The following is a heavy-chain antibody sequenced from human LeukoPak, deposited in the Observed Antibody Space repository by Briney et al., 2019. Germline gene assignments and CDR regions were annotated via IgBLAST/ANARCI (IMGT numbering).Heavy chain of an antibody. J-gene: IGHJ4*02. V-gene: IGHV3-20*04. CDR1: GFTFDDYG. Sequence: GGSLRLSCAASGFTFDDYGMSWVRQAPGRGLEWVSGINWNGGRTGYADSVKGRFTISRDNAKNSLYLHMNSLRAEDTRLYYCARDKEEGIPLWFGELFSWGQGTLVTVSS. CDR3: ARDKEEGIPLWFGELFS. D-gene: IGHD3-10*01. CDR2: INWNGGRT.